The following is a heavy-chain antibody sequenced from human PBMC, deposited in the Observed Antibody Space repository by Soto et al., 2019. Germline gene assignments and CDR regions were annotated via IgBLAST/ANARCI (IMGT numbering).Heavy chain of an antibody. D-gene: IGHD3-22*01. V-gene: IGHV4-30-4*01. CDR1: GGSLSSGDYY. CDR3: ARDNYGSMLDF. Sequence: SETLSLTCTVSGGSLSSGDYYWSWILHPPGKGLEWIGYISYTGSTYYNPSLKSRVTISVETSKNQFSLKLNSVTAADTAIYYCARDNYGSMLDFWGPGNRVTVSS. CDR2: ISYTGST. J-gene: IGHJ4*01.